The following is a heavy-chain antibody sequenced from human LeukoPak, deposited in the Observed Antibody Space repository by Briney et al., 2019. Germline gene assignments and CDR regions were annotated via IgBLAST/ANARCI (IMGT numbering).Heavy chain of an antibody. D-gene: IGHD3-3*01. V-gene: IGHV4-39*07. J-gene: IGHJ4*02. CDR3: ARDTYDFWSGYPSRGDY. Sequence: SVSTNHMSWIRQPPGKGLEWIGSIYYSGSTYYNPSLKSRVTISVDTSKNQFSLKLSSVTAADTAVYYCARDTYDFWSGYPSRGDYWGQGTLVTVSS. CDR2: IYYSGST. CDR1: SVSTNH.